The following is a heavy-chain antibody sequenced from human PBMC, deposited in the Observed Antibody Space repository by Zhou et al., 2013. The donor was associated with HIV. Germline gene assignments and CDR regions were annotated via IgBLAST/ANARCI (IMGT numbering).Heavy chain of an antibody. V-gene: IGHV1-18*01. D-gene: IGHD1-1*01. Sequence: QVQLVQSGAEVKKPGASVKVSCKASGYSFITYGITWVRQAPGQGLEWMGWISPYNGDTNYAQKFQGRVTMTADTSTTTAYMELRSLRSDDTAVYYCAREQLERQIDFWGQGTLVIVSS. CDR3: AREQLERQIDF. CDR2: ISPYNGDT. CDR1: GYSFITYG. J-gene: IGHJ4*02.